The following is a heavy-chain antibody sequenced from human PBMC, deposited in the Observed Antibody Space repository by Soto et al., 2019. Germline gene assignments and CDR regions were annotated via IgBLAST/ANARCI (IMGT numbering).Heavy chain of an antibody. Sequence: QVQLVQSGAEVKKPGSSVKVSCKASGGSFSSYTISWVRQAPGQGLEWMGRIIPILGIANYAQKFQGRVTITADKSTSTAYMELSSLRSEDTAVYYCARFRGSYGMDVWGQGTTVTVSS. D-gene: IGHD3-10*01. CDR1: GGSFSSYT. J-gene: IGHJ6*02. CDR3: ARFRGSYGMDV. CDR2: IIPILGIA. V-gene: IGHV1-69*02.